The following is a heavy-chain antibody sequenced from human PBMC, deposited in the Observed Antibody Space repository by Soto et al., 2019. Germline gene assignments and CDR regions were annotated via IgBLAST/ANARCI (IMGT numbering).Heavy chain of an antibody. Sequence: QVQLVESGGGVVQPGRSLRLSCAASGFTFSSYAMHWVRQAPGKGLEWVAVISYDGSNKYYADSVKGRFTISRDNSKNTLHLQMNSLRAEDTAVYYCASYQNGDHGGGYWGQGTLVTVSS. CDR3: ASYQNGDHGGGY. J-gene: IGHJ4*02. CDR1: GFTFSSYA. CDR2: ISYDGSNK. D-gene: IGHD4-17*01. V-gene: IGHV3-30-3*01.